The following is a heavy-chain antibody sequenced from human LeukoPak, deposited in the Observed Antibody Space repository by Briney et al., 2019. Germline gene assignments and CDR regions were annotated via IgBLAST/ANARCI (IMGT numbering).Heavy chain of an antibody. CDR1: GFTFSSYW. J-gene: IGHJ4*02. CDR3: ARTKPYYDRFDY. CDR2: IKKDGSEK. V-gene: IGHV3-7*01. Sequence: GGSLRLSCAASGFTFSSYWMSWVRQAPGKGLEWVANIKKDGSEKYCVDSVKGRFTISRDNAKNSLYLQMNSLRAEDTAVYYCARTKPYYDRFDYWGQGTLVTVSS. D-gene: IGHD3-10*02.